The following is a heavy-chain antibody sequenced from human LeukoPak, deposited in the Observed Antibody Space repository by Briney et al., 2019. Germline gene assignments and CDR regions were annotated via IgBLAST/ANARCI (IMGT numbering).Heavy chain of an antibody. CDR1: GGTFSSYA. Sequence: ASVKVSCKASGGTFSSYAISWVRQAPGQGLEWMGGIIPIFGTANYAQKFQGRVTITADESTSTAYVELSSLRSEDTAVYYCARVPDGYAYYFDYWGQGTLVTVSS. V-gene: IGHV1-69*13. CDR2: IIPIFGTA. J-gene: IGHJ4*02. CDR3: ARVPDGYAYYFDY. D-gene: IGHD5-24*01.